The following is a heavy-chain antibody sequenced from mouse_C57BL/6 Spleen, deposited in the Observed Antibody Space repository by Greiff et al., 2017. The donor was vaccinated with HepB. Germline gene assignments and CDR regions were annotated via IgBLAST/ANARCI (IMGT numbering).Heavy chain of an antibody. CDR1: GYSFTGYY. V-gene: IGHV1-42*01. J-gene: IGHJ2*01. Sequence: EVQLQQSGPELMKPGASVKISCKASGYSFTGYYMNWVKQSPEKSLEWIGEINPSTGGTTYNQKFKAKATLTVDKSSSTAYMQLKSLTSEDSAVYYCARDYYGSSYGNYFDYWGQGTTLTVSS. CDR3: ARDYYGSSYGNYFDY. CDR2: INPSTGGT. D-gene: IGHD1-1*01.